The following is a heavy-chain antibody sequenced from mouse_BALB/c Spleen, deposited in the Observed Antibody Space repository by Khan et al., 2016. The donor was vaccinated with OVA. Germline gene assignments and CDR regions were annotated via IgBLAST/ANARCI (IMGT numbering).Heavy chain of an antibody. Sequence: QVQLKQSGAELAKPGASVKMSCKASGYTFTSFWMHWVKQRPGQGLEWIGYINPTSGYTDYNEKFKDRATLSADKSSSTAYMQLSSLTSEDSAVYFCTRDRIDYGGQGTTHTVSS. V-gene: IGHV1-7*01. J-gene: IGHJ2*01. CDR3: TRDRIDY. CDR2: INPTSGYT. CDR1: GYTFTSFW.